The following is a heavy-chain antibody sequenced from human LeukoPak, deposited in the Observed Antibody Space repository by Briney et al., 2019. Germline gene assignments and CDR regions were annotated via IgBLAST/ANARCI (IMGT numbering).Heavy chain of an antibody. CDR3: ARHGSYYYDSSGTTNYFDY. V-gene: IGHV4-59*08. Sequence: SETLSLTCTVSGGSISTYYWSWIRQPPGKGLEWIGYIYYSGSTNYNPSLKSRVTISVDTSKNQFSLKLSSVTAADTAVYYCARHGSYYYDSSGTTNYFDYWGQGTLVTVSS. CDR1: GGSISTYY. D-gene: IGHD3-22*01. J-gene: IGHJ4*02. CDR2: IYYSGST.